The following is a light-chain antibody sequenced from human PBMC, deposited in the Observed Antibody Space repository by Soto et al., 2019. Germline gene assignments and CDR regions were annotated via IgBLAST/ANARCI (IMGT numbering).Light chain of an antibody. J-gene: IGKJ1*01. CDR3: QQYNSYPRT. V-gene: IGKV1-5*01. CDR2: HAS. CDR1: QSISTW. Sequence: DIQMTQSPSTLSASVGDRVTITCRASQSISTWLAWYQQKPGKAPTLLIYHASSLASGVPSRFSGSGSGTEFTLTISRLQPDDFATYHCQQYNSYPRTFGQGTKVEIK.